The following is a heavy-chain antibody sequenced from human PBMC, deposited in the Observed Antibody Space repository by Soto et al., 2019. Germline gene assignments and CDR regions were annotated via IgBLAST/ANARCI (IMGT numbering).Heavy chain of an antibody. D-gene: IGHD5-12*01. CDR1: GFSFSNYA. J-gene: IGHJ4*02. CDR2: ITGSSGLT. Sequence: EVQLLECGGGLVQPGGSLRLSCAASGFSFSNYAMTWVRQAPGKGLEWVSSITGSSGLTYYADSVTGRFTISRDNSKNTLYLQMNSLRAEDTAVYYCAKYILPTTPYFDYWGQGSLVTVSS. V-gene: IGHV3-23*01. CDR3: AKYILPTTPYFDY.